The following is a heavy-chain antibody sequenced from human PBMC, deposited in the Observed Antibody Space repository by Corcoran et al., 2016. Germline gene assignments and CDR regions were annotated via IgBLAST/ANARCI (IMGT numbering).Heavy chain of an antibody. J-gene: IGHJ6*02. CDR2: INSDGSST. D-gene: IGHD6-13*01. CDR3: AIVLSGHSSSWPAYTYGMDV. Sequence: EVQLVESGGGLVQPGGSLRLSCAASGFTFSSYWMHWVRQAPGKGLVWVSRINSDGSSTSYVDSVKGRFTISRDNAKNTLYMQMNSLRAEDTSVYYCAIVLSGHSSSWPAYTYGMDVWGQGTTVTVSS. V-gene: IGHV3-74*01. CDR1: GFTFSSYW.